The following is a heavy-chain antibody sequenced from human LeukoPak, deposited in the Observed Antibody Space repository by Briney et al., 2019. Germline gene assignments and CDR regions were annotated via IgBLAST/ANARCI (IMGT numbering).Heavy chain of an antibody. CDR3: ARAPDYGDPRGLDY. CDR1: GFTFSSYA. Sequence: GRSLRLSCAASGFTFSSYAMHWVRQAPGKGLEWVAVISYDGSNKYYADSVKGRFTISRDNSKYTLYLQMNSLRAEDTAVYYCARAPDYGDPRGLDYWGQGTLVTVSS. CDR2: ISYDGSNK. V-gene: IGHV3-30-3*01. D-gene: IGHD4-17*01. J-gene: IGHJ4*02.